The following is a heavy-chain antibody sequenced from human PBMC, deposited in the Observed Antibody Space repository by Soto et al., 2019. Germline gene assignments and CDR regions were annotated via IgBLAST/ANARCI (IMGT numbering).Heavy chain of an antibody. CDR2: IIPIFGTA. CDR1: GGTFSSYA. V-gene: IGHV1-69*01. CDR3: ARTRYRIAAAGPKRSFDY. D-gene: IGHD6-13*01. Sequence: VKVSCKASGGTFSSYAISWVRQAPGQGLEWMGGIIPIFGTANYAQKFQGRVTITADESTSTAYMELSSLRSEDTAVYYCARTRYRIAAAGPKRSFDYWGQGTLVTVSS. J-gene: IGHJ4*02.